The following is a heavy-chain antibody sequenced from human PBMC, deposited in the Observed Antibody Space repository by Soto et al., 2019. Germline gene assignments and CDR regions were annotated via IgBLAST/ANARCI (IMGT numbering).Heavy chain of an antibody. CDR3: ANDRPRWTSGYFFDY. V-gene: IGHV3-23*01. D-gene: IGHD1-1*01. CDR2: VSASGLNT. J-gene: IGHJ4*02. CDR1: GFTFSTYA. Sequence: EVQLLESGGKLVQPGGSLTLSCAASGFTFSTYAMAWVRQAPGKGLEWVSGVSASGLNTDYADPVKGRFYISRDNSKNTVSLHMNSLRVEDTALYYCANDRPRWTSGYFFDYWGQGMPVTVSS.